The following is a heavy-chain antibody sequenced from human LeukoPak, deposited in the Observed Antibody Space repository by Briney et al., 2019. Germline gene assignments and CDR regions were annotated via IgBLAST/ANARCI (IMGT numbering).Heavy chain of an antibody. V-gene: IGHV3-7*01. CDR1: GFTFSSYW. CDR3: ARDLHFGSDSSGWYYFDY. D-gene: IGHD6-19*01. J-gene: IGHJ4*02. CDR2: IKQDGSEK. Sequence: GGSLRLSCAASGFTFSSYWMSWVRQAPGKGLEWVANIKQDGSEKYYVDSVKGRFTISRDNAKNPLYLQMNSLRAEDTAVYYCARDLHFGSDSSGWYYFDYWGQGTLVTVSS.